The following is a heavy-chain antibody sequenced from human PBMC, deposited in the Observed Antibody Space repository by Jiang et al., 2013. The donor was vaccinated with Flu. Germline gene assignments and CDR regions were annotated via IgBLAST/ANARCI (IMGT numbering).Heavy chain of an antibody. CDR3: AKAPYSSYYFYYMDV. J-gene: IGHJ6*02. Sequence: GGSINNANYYWSWIRQPPGKGLEWIGYIYYIGSTYYNPSFESRVTMSVDTSKNQFSLKMNSVTAADTAVYFCAKAPYSSYYFYYMDVWGQGTTVTVSS. CDR1: GGSINNANYY. V-gene: IGHV4-30-4*01. D-gene: IGHD4-11*01. CDR2: IYYIGST.